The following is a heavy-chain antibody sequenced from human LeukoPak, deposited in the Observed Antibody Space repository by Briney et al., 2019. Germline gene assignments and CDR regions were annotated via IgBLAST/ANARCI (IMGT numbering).Heavy chain of an antibody. V-gene: IGHV4-59*01. CDR2: IVYTGRT. D-gene: IGHD3-10*01. J-gene: IGHJ5*02. CDR3: ARDSWWDGSKTFSDWFGP. CDR1: AGSIGSYY. Sequence: PSETLSLTCTVSAGSIGSYYWSWVRQPPEKGLEWIGNIVYTGRTNYNPSLKSRVTMSIDTSKNQFSLRLNSVTAADTAVYYCARDSWWDGSKTFSDWFGPWGQGTLVTVSS.